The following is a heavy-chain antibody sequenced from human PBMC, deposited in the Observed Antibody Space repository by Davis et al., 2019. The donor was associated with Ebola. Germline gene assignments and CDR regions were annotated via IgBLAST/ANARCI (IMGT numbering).Heavy chain of an antibody. CDR2: ISSSSNYI. CDR1: GFTFSSNS. CDR3: VRDPALVVTGGGWFFGL. Sequence: PGGSLRLSCSASGFTFSSNSMNWVRQAPGKGLEWVSFISSSSNYIYYADSVKGRFTVSRDNAKNSLYLQMNSRRAEDTAVYYCVRDPALVVTGGGWFFGLWGRGTLVTVSS. V-gene: IGHV3-21*01. D-gene: IGHD2-21*02. J-gene: IGHJ2*01.